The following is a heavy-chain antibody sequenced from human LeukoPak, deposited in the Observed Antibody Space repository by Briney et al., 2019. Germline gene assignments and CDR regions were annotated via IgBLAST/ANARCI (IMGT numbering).Heavy chain of an antibody. V-gene: IGHV4-59*12. Sequence: PSETLSLTYTVSGGSISSYYWSWIRQSPGKGLEWIGYIYYSGSTNYNPSLRSRVTMSVDTSKNQFSLKLSSVTAADTAVYYCARGPNYDILTGYYRNYYHMDVWGKGTTVTISS. CDR3: ARGPNYDILTGYYRNYYHMDV. D-gene: IGHD3-9*01. J-gene: IGHJ6*03. CDR1: GGSISSYY. CDR2: IYYSGST.